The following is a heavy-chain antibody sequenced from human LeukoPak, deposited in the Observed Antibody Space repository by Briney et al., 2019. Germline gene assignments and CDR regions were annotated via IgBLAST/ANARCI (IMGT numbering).Heavy chain of an antibody. J-gene: IGHJ4*02. D-gene: IGHD1-26*01. V-gene: IGHV1-69*13. CDR2: IIPIFGTA. Sequence: GASVKVSCKASGGTFSSYAISWVRQAPGQGLEWMGGIIPIFGTANYAQKFQGRVTIAADESTSTAYMELSSLRSEDTAVYYCARGGIVGATIDYWGQGTLVTVSS. CDR1: GGTFSSYA. CDR3: ARGGIVGATIDY.